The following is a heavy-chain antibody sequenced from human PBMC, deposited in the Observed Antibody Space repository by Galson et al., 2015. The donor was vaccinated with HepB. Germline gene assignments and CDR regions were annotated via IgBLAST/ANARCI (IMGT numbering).Heavy chain of an antibody. CDR2: IRSKAYGGTT. D-gene: IGHD3-22*01. J-gene: IGHJ6*02. Sequence: SLRLSCAASGFTFGDYAMSWVRQAPGKGLEWVGFIRSKAYGGTTEYAASVKGRFTISRDDSKSIAYLQMNSLKTEDTAVYYCTREGGSITMIVVVTPDYYYYGMDVWGQGTTVTVSS. CDR3: TREGGSITMIVVVTPDYYYYGMDV. CDR1: GFTFGDYA. V-gene: IGHV3-49*04.